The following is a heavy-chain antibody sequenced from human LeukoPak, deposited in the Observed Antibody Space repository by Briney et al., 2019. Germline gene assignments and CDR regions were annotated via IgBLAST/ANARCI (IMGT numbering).Heavy chain of an antibody. CDR1: GGSISSSDYY. CDR2: IYYSEST. Sequence: SETLSLTCTVSGGSISSSDYYWSWIRQPPGKGLEWIGYIYYSESTYYNPSLKSRVTISVDTSKKQFSLKVSSVTAADTAVYYCARWGGISPIDYWGQGILVTVSS. V-gene: IGHV4-30-4*01. J-gene: IGHJ4*02. D-gene: IGHD1-26*01. CDR3: ARWGGISPIDY.